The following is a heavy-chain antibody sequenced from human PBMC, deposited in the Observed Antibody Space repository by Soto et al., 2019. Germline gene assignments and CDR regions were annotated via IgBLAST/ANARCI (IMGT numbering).Heavy chain of an antibody. CDR1: ADSIGNHY. Sequence: QVQLQESGPGLVKPSETLSLACTVSADSIGNHYWTWIRQPAGKGLEWIGRIYTSVSTNYIPALKSRVTMEVDTSKNQFALTLSSVTAADTAVYYCAREARSGTMGHHLLLDYWGKGILVTVSS. D-gene: IGHD2-15*01. CDR2: IYTSVST. V-gene: IGHV4-4*07. J-gene: IGHJ4*02. CDR3: AREARSGTMGHHLLLDY.